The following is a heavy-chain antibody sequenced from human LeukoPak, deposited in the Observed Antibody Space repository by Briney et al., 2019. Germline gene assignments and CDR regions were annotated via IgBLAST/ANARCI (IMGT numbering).Heavy chain of an antibody. D-gene: IGHD6-25*01. J-gene: IGHJ4*02. CDR3: VRDAAIAV. V-gene: IGHV4-4*08. CDR2: MHNNGNT. Sequence: PSETLSLTCTVSGGSVNGCYWSWIRQPPGKGLEWIAYMHNNGNTKYNPSLKSRVTISLETSKNQVSLNLSSVTAADTAVYYCVRDAAIAVWGQGTLVTVSS. CDR1: GGSVNGCY.